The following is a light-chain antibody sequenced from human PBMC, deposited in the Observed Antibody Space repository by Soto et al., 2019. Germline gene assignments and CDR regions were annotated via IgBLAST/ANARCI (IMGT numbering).Light chain of an antibody. CDR2: EDN. V-gene: IGLV6-57*04. Sequence: NFMLTQPHSVSESPGKTVTISCTRSSGSIASNYVQWYQQSPGSAPTTVIYEDNQRPSGVPDRFSGSIDSSSNSASLTISGLKTEDEADYYCQSYDSSIYVVFGGGTKLTVL. CDR3: QSYDSSIYVV. J-gene: IGLJ2*01. CDR1: SGSIASNY.